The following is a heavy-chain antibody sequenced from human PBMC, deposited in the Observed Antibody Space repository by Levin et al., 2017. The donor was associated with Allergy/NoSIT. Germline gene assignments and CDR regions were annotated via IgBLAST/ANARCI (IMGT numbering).Heavy chain of an antibody. CDR3: AKAGIAVAGTSPAFFDY. Sequence: PGESLKISCAASGFTFSSYAMSWVRQAPGKGLEWVSAISGSGGSTYYADSVKGRFTISRDNSKNTLYLQMNSLRAEDTAVYYCAKAGIAVAGTSPAFFDYWGQGTLVTVSS. CDR2: ISGSGGST. D-gene: IGHD6-19*01. J-gene: IGHJ4*02. V-gene: IGHV3-23*01. CDR1: GFTFSSYA.